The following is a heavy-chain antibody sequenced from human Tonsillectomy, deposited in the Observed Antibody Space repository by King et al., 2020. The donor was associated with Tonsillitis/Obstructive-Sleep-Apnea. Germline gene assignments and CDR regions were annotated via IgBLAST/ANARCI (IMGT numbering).Heavy chain of an antibody. J-gene: IGHJ5*02. CDR2: INHSGST. V-gene: IGHV4-34*01. Sequence: VQLQQWGAGLLKPSETLSLTCAVYGGSFSGYYWSWIRQPPGKGLEWIGEINHSGSTNYNPSLKSRVTISVDTSKNQFSLKLSSVTAEDTAVYYCAREPSRFTIFGVDPWGQGTLVTVSS. D-gene: IGHD3-3*01. CDR1: GGSFSGYY. CDR3: AREPSRFTIFGVDP.